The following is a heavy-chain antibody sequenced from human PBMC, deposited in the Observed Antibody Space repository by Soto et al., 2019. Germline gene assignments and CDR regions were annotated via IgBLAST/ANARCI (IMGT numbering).Heavy chain of an antibody. D-gene: IGHD3-9*01. CDR3: ARDESYDILTGYYTPQRFDY. V-gene: IGHV3-30-3*01. CDR2: ISYDGSNK. J-gene: IGHJ4*02. Sequence: GGSLRLSCAASGFTFSSYAMHWVRQAPGKGLEWVAVISYDGSNKYYADSVKGRFTISRDNSKNTLYLQMNSLRAEDTAVYYCARDESYDILTGYYTPQRFDYWGQGSLVTVSS. CDR1: GFTFSSYA.